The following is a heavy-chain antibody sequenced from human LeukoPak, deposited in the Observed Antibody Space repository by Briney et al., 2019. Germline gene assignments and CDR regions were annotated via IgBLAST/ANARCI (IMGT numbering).Heavy chain of an antibody. D-gene: IGHD6-19*01. V-gene: IGHV4-30-2*01. CDR3: ARTGGSGWYSRNYFDY. CDR2: IYHSGST. CDR1: GGSISSGGYS. Sequence: SQTLSLTCAVSGGSISSGGYSWSWIRQPPGKGLEWIGYIYHSGSTYYNPSLKSRVTISVDRSKNQFSLKLSSVTAADTAVYYCARTGGSGWYSRNYFDYWGQGTLVTVSS. J-gene: IGHJ4*02.